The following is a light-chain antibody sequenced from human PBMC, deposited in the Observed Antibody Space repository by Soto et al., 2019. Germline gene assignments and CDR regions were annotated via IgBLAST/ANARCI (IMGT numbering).Light chain of an antibody. CDR1: SSDVGGYNY. Sequence: QSVLTQPASVSGSPGQSITISCTGTSSDVGGYNYVSWYQQHPGKAPKLMIYEVSNRPSGVSNRFSGSKSGNTASLTISGLQAEEEADYYCSSYTSRSTLIFGGGTKVTVL. CDR2: EVS. V-gene: IGLV2-14*01. J-gene: IGLJ2*01. CDR3: SSYTSRSTLI.